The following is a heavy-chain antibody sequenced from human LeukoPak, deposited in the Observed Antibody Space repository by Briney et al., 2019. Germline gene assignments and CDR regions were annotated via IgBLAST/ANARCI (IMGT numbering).Heavy chain of an antibody. CDR2: INPSTAST. V-gene: IGHV1-46*01. D-gene: IGHD3-22*01. CDR3: ARDYYDSSGYYPY. CDR1: GYTFTTYY. J-gene: IGHJ4*02. Sequence: ASVKVSCKASGYTFTTYYMHWVRQAPGQGLEWMGIINPSTASTDYALKFQGRVTMTTDTSTSTAYMELRSLRSDDTAVYYCARDYYDSSGYYPYWGQGTLVTVSS.